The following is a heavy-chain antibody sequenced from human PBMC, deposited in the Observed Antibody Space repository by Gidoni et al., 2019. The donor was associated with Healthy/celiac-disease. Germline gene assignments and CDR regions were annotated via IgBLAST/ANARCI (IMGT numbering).Heavy chain of an antibody. CDR1: GGTFSSYA. V-gene: IGHV1-69*06. J-gene: IGHJ3*02. CDR2: IFPILGTA. D-gene: IGHD2-15*01. Sequence: QVQLVQSGAEVKKPGSSVKVSCMASGGTFSSYAISWVRQAPGQGLEWMGGIFPILGTANYAQKFKGRVTMTAEKSTSTAYMELSSLRSEDTAVYYCARVAVAFEDAFDIWGQGTMVTVS. CDR3: ARVAVAFEDAFDI.